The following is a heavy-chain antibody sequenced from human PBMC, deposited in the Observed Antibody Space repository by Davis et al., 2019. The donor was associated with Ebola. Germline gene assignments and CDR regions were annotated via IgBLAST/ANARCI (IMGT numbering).Heavy chain of an antibody. CDR2: INHSGST. J-gene: IGHJ5*02. Sequence: SETLSLTCAVYGGSFSGYYWSWIRQPPGKGLEWIGEINHSGSTNYNPSLKSRVTISVDTSKNQFFLKLSSVTAADTAVYYCARGHIVVVPAAILNWFDPWGQGTLVTVSS. D-gene: IGHD2-2*01. CDR3: ARGHIVVVPAAILNWFDP. CDR1: GGSFSGYY. V-gene: IGHV4-34*01.